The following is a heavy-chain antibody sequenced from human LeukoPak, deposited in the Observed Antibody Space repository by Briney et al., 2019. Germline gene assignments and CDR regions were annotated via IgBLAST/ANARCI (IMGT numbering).Heavy chain of an antibody. D-gene: IGHD2-8*01. V-gene: IGHV3-48*01. J-gene: IGHJ4*02. Sequence: GGSLRLSCAASGFTFSSYSMNWVRQAPGKGLEWVSYISSSSSTIYYADSVKGRFTISRDNAKNSLYLQMNSLRAEDTAVYYCASTRGSVYAIVDYWGQGTLVTVSS. CDR3: ASTRGSVYAIVDY. CDR2: ISSSSSTI. CDR1: GFTFSSYS.